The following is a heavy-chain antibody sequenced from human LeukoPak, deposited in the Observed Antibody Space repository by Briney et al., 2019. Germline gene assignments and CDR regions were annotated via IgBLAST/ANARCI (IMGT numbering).Heavy chain of an antibody. Sequence: GGSLRLSCVASGFTFSTYAMTWVRQAPGKGLEWVSVISGSGRSGTYYADSVKGRFTISRDNSKNTLYLQMNSLRAEDTAVYYCAKDRVAAARMPGVYWGQGTLVTVSS. V-gene: IGHV3-23*01. CDR3: AKDRVAAARMPGVY. J-gene: IGHJ4*02. CDR2: ISGSGRSGT. D-gene: IGHD6-13*01. CDR1: GFTFSTYA.